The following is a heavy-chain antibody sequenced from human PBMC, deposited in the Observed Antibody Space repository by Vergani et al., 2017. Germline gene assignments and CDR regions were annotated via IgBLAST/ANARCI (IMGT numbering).Heavy chain of an antibody. CDR2: IIPIFGTA. D-gene: IGHD4-23*01. CDR1: GGTFSSYA. CDR3: ARRAEYYYGGNSGAFDI. V-gene: IGHV1-69*01. J-gene: IGHJ3*02. Sequence: QVQLVQSGAEVKKPGSSVKVSCKASGGTFSSYALSWVRQAPGQGLEWMGGIIPIFGTANYAQKFQGRVTITADESTSTAYMELSSLRSEDTAVYYCARRAEYYYGGNSGAFDIWGQGTMVTVSS.